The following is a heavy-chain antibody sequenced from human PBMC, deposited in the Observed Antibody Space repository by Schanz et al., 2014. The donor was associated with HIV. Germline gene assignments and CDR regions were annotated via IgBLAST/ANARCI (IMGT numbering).Heavy chain of an antibody. V-gene: IGHV4-34*01. D-gene: IGHD5-12*01. Sequence: QVQLQESGAGLLKPSETLSLTCAVYGSFGGTWWNWLRQPPGKGLEWIGDINHNGDPRYNASLKSRVTISLASPKRQFSLKLKSVTAADTAVYFCARATTRTFHPTYYFDSWGQGTLVTVSS. CDR3: ARATTRTFHPTYYFDS. CDR1: GSFGGTW. CDR2: INHNGDP. J-gene: IGHJ4*02.